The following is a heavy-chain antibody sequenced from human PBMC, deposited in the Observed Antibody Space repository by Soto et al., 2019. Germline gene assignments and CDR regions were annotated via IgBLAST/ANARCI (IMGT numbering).Heavy chain of an antibody. J-gene: IGHJ5*01. V-gene: IGHV3-48*01. CDR1: GFTFSSYS. Sequence: GGSLRLSCAASGFTFSSYSMNWVRQAPGKGLEWVSYISSSSSTIYYADSVKGRFTISRDNAKNSLYLQMNSLRAEDTAVYYCARDPYCSGGSCPNWFDSWGQGSLVTVSS. CDR2: ISSSSSTI. D-gene: IGHD2-15*01. CDR3: ARDPYCSGGSCPNWFDS.